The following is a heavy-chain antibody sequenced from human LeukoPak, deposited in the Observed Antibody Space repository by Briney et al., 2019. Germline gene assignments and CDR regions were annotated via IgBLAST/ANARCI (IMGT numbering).Heavy chain of an antibody. CDR3: ARSTDILTGYWFDY. V-gene: IGHV1-2*02. Sequence: ASVKVSCKASGYTFTSYAMNWVRQAPGQGLEWMGWINPNSGGTNYAQKFQGRVTMTRDTSISTAYMELSRLRSDDTAVYYCARSTDILTGYWFDYWGQGTLVTVSS. CDR2: INPNSGGT. J-gene: IGHJ4*02. CDR1: GYTFTSYA. D-gene: IGHD3-9*01.